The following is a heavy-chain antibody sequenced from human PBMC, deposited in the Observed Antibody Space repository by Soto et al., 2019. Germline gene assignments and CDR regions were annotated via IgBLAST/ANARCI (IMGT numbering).Heavy chain of an antibody. Sequence: QVQLVQSGAEVKKPGASVKVSCKASGYTFTSYAMHWVRQAPGQRLEWMGWINAGNGNTKYSQKFQGRVTITRDTAASTAYRELSSLRSEDTAVYYCARTLGRNQLLFNWFDPWGQGTLVTVSS. CDR1: GYTFTSYA. CDR2: INAGNGNT. CDR3: ARTLGRNQLLFNWFDP. J-gene: IGHJ5*02. V-gene: IGHV1-3*01. D-gene: IGHD2-2*01.